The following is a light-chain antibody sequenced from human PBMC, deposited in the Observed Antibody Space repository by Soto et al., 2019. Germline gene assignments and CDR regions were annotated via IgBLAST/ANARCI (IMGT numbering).Light chain of an antibody. V-gene: IGKV3-20*01. J-gene: IGKJ1*01. Sequence: EIVLTQSPGTLSFSPGEIATLSFRSSQSVSSSYLAWYQQKPGQAPRLLIYGAPSRATGIPDRFSGSGSGTDFTLTISRLEPEDFAVYYCQQYGSSPWTFGQGTKVDIK. CDR1: QSVSSSY. CDR3: QQYGSSPWT. CDR2: GAP.